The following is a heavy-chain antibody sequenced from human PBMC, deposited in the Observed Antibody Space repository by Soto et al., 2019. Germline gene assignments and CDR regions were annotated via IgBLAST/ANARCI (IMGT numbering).Heavy chain of an antibody. J-gene: IGHJ3*01. D-gene: IGHD6-19*01. CDR2: TYYRSKWYN. CDR3: MRVVAGTGGFDL. Sequence: PSQTLSLTCAISGDSVSSNSAAWNWIRQSPSRGLEWLGRTYYRSKWYNDYAVSVKSRITINTDTSKNQFSLPLNSVTPEDTAVYYCMRVVAGTGGFDLWGQGAMVTVSS. CDR1: GDSVSSNSAA. V-gene: IGHV6-1*01.